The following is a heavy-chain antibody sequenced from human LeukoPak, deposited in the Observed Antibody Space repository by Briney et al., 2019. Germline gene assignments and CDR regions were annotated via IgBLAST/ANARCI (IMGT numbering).Heavy chain of an antibody. CDR2: ISSSSSTI. CDR3: ARDTITVGNAFDI. Sequence: GGSLTLSCAASGFTFSSYSMTWLRQAPGKGLEWVSYISSSSSTIYYADSVKGRFTISRDNAKNSLYLQMNSLRDEDTAVYYCARDTITVGNAFDIWGQGTMVTVSS. V-gene: IGHV3-48*02. D-gene: IGHD3-3*01. CDR1: GFTFSSYS. J-gene: IGHJ3*02.